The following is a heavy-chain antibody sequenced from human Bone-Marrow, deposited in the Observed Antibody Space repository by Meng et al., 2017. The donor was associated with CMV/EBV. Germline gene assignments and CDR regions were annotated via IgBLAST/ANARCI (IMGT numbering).Heavy chain of an antibody. CDR1: GFTFTSSA. Sequence: SVKVSCKASGFTFTSSAVQWVRQARGQRLGWIGWIVVGSGNTNYAQKFQERVTITRDMSTSTAYMELSSLRSEDTAVYYCAAHHVTGDSSGYQDYWGQGTLVTVSS. V-gene: IGHV1-58*01. CDR3: AAHHVTGDSSGYQDY. J-gene: IGHJ4*02. D-gene: IGHD3-22*01. CDR2: IVVGSGNT.